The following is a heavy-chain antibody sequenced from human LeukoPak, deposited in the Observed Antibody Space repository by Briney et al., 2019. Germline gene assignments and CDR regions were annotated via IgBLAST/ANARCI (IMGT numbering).Heavy chain of an antibody. V-gene: IGHV3-7*03. CDR1: GFTFTSYW. D-gene: IGHD3-3*02. CDR2: INEDGSVK. CDR3: AKANGAIFGVAGYFDY. Sequence: GGSLRLSCAASGFTFTSYWMTWVRQAPGKGLEWLTNINEDGSVKHYVDSVRGRFTISRDNAKNTLDLQMSSLRAEDTAVYYCAKANGAIFGVAGYFDYWGQGTLVTVSS. J-gene: IGHJ4*02.